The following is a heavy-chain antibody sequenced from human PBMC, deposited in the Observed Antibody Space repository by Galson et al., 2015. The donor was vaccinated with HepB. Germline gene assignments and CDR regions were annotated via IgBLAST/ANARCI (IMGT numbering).Heavy chain of an antibody. D-gene: IGHD1-26*01. J-gene: IGHJ3*02. V-gene: IGHV1-69*13. CDR3: ARGVDGGATTRAGAFDI. CDR1: GGTFSSYA. Sequence: SVKVSCKASGGTFSSYAISWVRQAPGQGLEWMGGIIPIFGTANYAQKFQGRVTITADESTSTAYMELSSLGSEDTAVYYCARGVDGGATTRAGAFDIWGQGTMVTVSS. CDR2: IIPIFGTA.